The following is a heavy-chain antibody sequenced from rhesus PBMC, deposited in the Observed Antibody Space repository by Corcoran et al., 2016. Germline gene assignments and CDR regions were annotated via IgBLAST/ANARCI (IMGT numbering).Heavy chain of an antibody. V-gene: IGHV4S5*01. D-gene: IGHD3-22*01. CDR1: GGSLSGYY. CDR2: IGCRSGTT. Sequence: QVQLEESGPGLVKPSETLSLTCAVSGGSLSGYYWNWIRQPPGKGVEWIGYIGCRSGTTGYNPSLRSRVAISTDTCKSQLSLRLTSVTAADTAVYYCASGVIISSGLDSWGQGVVVTVSS. CDR3: ASGVIISSGLDS. J-gene: IGHJ6*01.